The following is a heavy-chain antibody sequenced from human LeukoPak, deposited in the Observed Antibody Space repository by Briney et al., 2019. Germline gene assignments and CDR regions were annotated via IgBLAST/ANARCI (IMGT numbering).Heavy chain of an antibody. CDR3: AKEGIAVAGGAFDI. D-gene: IGHD6-19*01. CDR2: ISGDGGST. V-gene: IGHV3-43*02. Sequence: PGGSLRLSCAASGFTSDDYAMHWVRQAPGKGLEWVSLISGDGGSTYYADSVKGRFTISSDNSKNSLYLQMNSLRTEDTALYYCAKEGIAVAGGAFDIWGQGTIGTASS. CDR1: GFTSDDYA. J-gene: IGHJ3*02.